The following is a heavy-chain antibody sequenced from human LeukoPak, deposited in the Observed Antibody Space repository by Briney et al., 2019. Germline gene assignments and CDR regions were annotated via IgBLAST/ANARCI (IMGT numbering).Heavy chain of an antibody. CDR2: ISGSGGST. Sequence: PGGSLRLSCAASGFTFSSYAMSWVRQAPGKGLEWVSAISGSGGSTYYADSVKGRFTISRDNFKNTLYLQMNSLRAEDTAVYYCAKNWSPRSGYYSTYFDYWGQGTLVTVSS. D-gene: IGHD3-22*01. CDR3: AKNWSPRSGYYSTYFDY. V-gene: IGHV3-23*01. J-gene: IGHJ4*02. CDR1: GFTFSSYA.